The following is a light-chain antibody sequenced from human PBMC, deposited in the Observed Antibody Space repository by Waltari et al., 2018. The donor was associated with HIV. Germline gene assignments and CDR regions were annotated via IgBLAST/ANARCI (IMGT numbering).Light chain of an antibody. J-gene: IGLJ2*01. CDR1: SSHIGAVSA. V-gene: IGLV1-40*01. Sequence: QSVLTQPPSVSGAPGQRVTISCTGTSSHIGAVSAVHWYQQLPGTAPKRLIYGNDNRPSGVPDRFSGSKSGTSASLAITGLQAEDEADYYCQSYDRSLSGSVFGGGTKLTVL. CDR3: QSYDRSLSGSV. CDR2: GND.